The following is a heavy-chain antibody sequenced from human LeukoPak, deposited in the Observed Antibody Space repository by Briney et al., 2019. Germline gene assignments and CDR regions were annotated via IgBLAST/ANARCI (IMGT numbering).Heavy chain of an antibody. D-gene: IGHD2-2*01. J-gene: IGHJ4*02. CDR3: AKDQSIPSRASTLAF. Sequence: PGGSLRLSCAASGFTFSSYAMSWVRQAPGKGLDWVSAISGDGSEAFYADSVKGRFTMSRDNSKNTLFLQVNSLRAEDTAVYYCAKDQSIPSRASTLAFGGKGTLATFSS. CDR1: GFTFSSYA. CDR2: ISGDGSEA. V-gene: IGHV3-23*01.